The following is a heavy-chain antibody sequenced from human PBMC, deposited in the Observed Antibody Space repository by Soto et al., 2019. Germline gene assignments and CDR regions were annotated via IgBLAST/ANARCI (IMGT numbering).Heavy chain of an antibody. V-gene: IGHV3-23*01. CDR2: IRNTIDDT. D-gene: IGHD4-17*01. CDR1: GFTFSNYG. CDR3: VKKFDDRRTTFWFDT. Sequence: EVQLLESGGDLVQPGGSLRLSCAASGFTFSNYGMTWVRQAPGKGLEWVSSIRNTIDDTYYADSVEGRFTISRDNSKNTLYLQMKDLRAEDTAMYYCVKKFDDRRTTFWFDTWGQGTLVTVSS. J-gene: IGHJ5*02.